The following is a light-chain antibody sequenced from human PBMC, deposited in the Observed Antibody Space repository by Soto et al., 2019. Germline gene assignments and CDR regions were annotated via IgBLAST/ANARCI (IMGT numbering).Light chain of an antibody. Sequence: IGMTQSAAALSVSPGERATLSCRASQSVFSSLAWYQQKPGQAPRLLIYGAATRATGIPARFSGSGSGTEFTLTISSLQSEDFAVYFCQQYHNWPAFGQGTKVDI. V-gene: IGKV3-15*01. CDR1: QSVFSS. CDR3: QQYHNWPA. CDR2: GAA. J-gene: IGKJ1*01.